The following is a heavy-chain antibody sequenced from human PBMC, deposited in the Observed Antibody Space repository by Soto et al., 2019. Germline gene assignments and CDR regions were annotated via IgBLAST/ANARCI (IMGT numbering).Heavy chain of an antibody. V-gene: IGHV1-18*01. Sequence: QVHLVQSGAEVKKPGASVKVSCKASGYTFTNYDINWVRQAPGQGLEWTGWISTYTGNTNYAQKLQGRVTMTTDTSTSTAYMELRSLRSDDTAVYYCARGYYYGSGRPTPGGMDVWGQGTTVTVSS. D-gene: IGHD3-10*01. CDR2: ISTYTGNT. J-gene: IGHJ6*02. CDR1: GYTFTNYD. CDR3: ARGYYYGSGRPTPGGMDV.